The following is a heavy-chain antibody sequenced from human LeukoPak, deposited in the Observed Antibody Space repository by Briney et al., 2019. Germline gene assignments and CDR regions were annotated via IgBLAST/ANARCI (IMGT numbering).Heavy chain of an antibody. V-gene: IGHV3-30-3*01. CDR2: ISYDGSNK. D-gene: IGHD3-10*01. CDR1: GFTFSSYA. Sequence: GGSLRLSCAASGFTFSSYAMHWVRQAPGKGLEWVAVISYDGSNKYYADSVKGRFTISRDNSKNTLYLQMNSLRAEDTAVYYCARDHLWFGELLRGYFDYWGQGTLVTVSS. CDR3: ARDHLWFGELLRGYFDY. J-gene: IGHJ4*02.